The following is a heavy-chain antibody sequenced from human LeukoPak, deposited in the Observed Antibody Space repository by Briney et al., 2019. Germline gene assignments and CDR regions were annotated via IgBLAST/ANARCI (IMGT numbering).Heavy chain of an antibody. CDR3: TGPPG. J-gene: IGHJ4*02. Sequence: ETLSLTCAVYGGSITGYYWSWIRQPPGKGLEWVGRIKSKTAGGTADYVASVKGRFTISTDDSKNTLYLQMNSLKSEDTAVYYCTGPPGWGQGTLVTVSS. CDR1: GGSITGYY. V-gene: IGHV3-15*01. CDR2: IKSKTAGGTA.